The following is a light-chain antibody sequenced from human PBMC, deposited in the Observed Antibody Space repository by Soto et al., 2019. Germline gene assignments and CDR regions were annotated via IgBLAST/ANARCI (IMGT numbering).Light chain of an antibody. J-gene: IGLJ1*01. CDR1: SSDICGYNY. CDR3: SSYTSTSTLYV. Sequence: QSALTQPASVSGSPGQSITISCTGTSSDICGYNYVSWYQQLPVKVPKLIIYDVSNRPSGVSDRFSGSKSGNAASLTISGLQAEDEADYYCSSYTSTSTLYVFGTGTKLTVL. CDR2: DVS. V-gene: IGLV2-14*03.